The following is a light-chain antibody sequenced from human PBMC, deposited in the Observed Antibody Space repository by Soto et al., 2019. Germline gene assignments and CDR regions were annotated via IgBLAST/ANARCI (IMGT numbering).Light chain of an antibody. CDR2: EVS. J-gene: IGLJ1*01. V-gene: IGLV2-8*01. Sequence: QSVRTQPPSASGSPGQSVTISCTGTSSDVGGYNYVSWYQQHPGKAPKLMIYEVSKRPSGVPDRFSRSKSGNTASLTVSGLQPEDEDDYYCISSAGSNKSVFGTATNVTVL. CDR1: SSDVGGYNY. CDR3: ISSAGSNKSV.